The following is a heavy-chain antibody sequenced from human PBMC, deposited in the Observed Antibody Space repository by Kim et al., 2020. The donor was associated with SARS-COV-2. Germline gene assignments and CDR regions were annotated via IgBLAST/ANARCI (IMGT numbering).Heavy chain of an antibody. CDR2: ISSSSSTI. CDR1: GFTFSSYS. J-gene: IGHJ4*02. V-gene: IGHV3-48*02. Sequence: GGSLRLSCAASGFTFSSYSMNWVRQAPGKGLEWVSYISSSSSTIYYADSVKGRFTISRDNAKNSLYLQMNSLRDEDTAVYYCARNYDFWSGYSRLLDYWGQGTLVTVSS. D-gene: IGHD3-3*01. CDR3: ARNYDFWSGYSRLLDY.